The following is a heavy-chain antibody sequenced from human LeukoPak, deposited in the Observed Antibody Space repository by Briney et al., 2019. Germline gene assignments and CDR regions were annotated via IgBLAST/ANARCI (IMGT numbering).Heavy chain of an antibody. Sequence: GRSLRLSCAASGFTFSSYNMNWVRQAPGKGLEWVAFIRYDGSNKYYADSVKGRFTISRDNSKNTLYLQMNSLRAEDTAVYYCAKDPRLRWNFLCDYWGQGTLVTVSS. D-gene: IGHD4-23*01. CDR1: GFTFSSYN. V-gene: IGHV3-30*02. J-gene: IGHJ4*02. CDR2: IRYDGSNK. CDR3: AKDPRLRWNFLCDY.